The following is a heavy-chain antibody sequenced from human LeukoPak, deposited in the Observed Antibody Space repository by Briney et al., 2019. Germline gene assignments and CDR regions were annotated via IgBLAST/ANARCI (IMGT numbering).Heavy chain of an antibody. J-gene: IGHJ4*02. D-gene: IGHD6-13*01. V-gene: IGHV4-59*01. CDR1: GGSISSFY. CDR2: LYSTGGRT. Sequence: RPSQTLSLTCAVSGGSISSFYWSWIRQPPGKGLEWIAYLYSTGGRTNYNPSLKSCVTISVDPSKNHFSLKMNSVTTADTAVYYCARHLAAATSAFDYWGRGALVTVSS. CDR3: ARHLAAATSAFDY.